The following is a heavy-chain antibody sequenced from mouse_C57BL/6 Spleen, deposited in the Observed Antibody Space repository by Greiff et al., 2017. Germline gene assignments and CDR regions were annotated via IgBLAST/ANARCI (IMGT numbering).Heavy chain of an antibody. CDR1: GYTFTSYW. J-gene: IGHJ1*03. CDR2: IYPNSGST. Sequence: QVQVQQSGAELVKPGASVKLSCKASGYTFTSYWMHWVKQRPGQGLEWIGRIYPNSGSTNYHEKFKRKATLTVDKSSSTAYMQLSSLTSEDSAVYYCARDYGRGFDVWGTGTTVTVSS. CDR3: ARDYGRGFDV. D-gene: IGHD1-1*01. V-gene: IGHV1-64*01.